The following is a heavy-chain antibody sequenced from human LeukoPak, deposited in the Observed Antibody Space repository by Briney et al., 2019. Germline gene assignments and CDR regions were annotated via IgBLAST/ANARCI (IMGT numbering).Heavy chain of an antibody. CDR1: GGSISSSNW. V-gene: IGHV4-4*02. CDR2: IYHSGST. Sequence: SETLSLTCAVSGGSISSSNWWSWVRQPPGKGLEWIGEIYHSGSTNYNPSLKSRVTISVDKSKNQFSLKLSSVTAADTAVYYCAAGYYYDSSGYFLDAFDIWGQGTMVTVSS. D-gene: IGHD3-22*01. J-gene: IGHJ3*02. CDR3: AAGYYYDSSGYFLDAFDI.